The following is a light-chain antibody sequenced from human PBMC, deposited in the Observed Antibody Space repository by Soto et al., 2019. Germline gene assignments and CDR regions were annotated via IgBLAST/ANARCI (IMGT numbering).Light chain of an antibody. V-gene: IGKV1-39*01. CDR1: QTIMTY. CDR2: AAS. CDR3: QQYNSYWT. J-gene: IGKJ1*01. Sequence: DIQMTQSPSSLSASVGAEVTITGRASQTIMTYLNWYQLKPGKPPRLLIYAASSLQSGVPSRFSGSGSGTDFTLTISSLQPEDFATYDCQQYNSYWTFGQGTKVEIK.